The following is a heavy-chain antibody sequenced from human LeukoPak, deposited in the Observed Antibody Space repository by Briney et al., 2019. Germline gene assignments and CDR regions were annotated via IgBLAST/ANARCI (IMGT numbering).Heavy chain of an antibody. J-gene: IGHJ4*02. Sequence: SETLSLTCTVSGGSISSGDYYRSWIRQPPGKGLEWIGYIYYSGSTYYNPSLKSRVTISVDTSKNQFSLKLSSVTAADTAVYYCARARVRSSYDYWGQGTLVTVSS. V-gene: IGHV4-30-4*01. CDR3: ARARVRSSYDY. CDR2: IYYSGST. CDR1: GGSISSGDYY. D-gene: IGHD6-13*01.